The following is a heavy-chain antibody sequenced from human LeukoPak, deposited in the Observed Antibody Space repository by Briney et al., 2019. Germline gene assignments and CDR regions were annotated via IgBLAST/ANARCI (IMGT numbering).Heavy chain of an antibody. V-gene: IGHV3-7*01. CDR3: ARDGNSIAAAPAWYFDY. CDR2: IKQDGSEK. Sequence: GGSLRLSCAASGFTFSSYWMSWVRQAPGKGLEWVANIKQDGSEKYYVDSVKGRFTISRDNAKNSLYLQMNSLRAEDTAVYYCARDGNSIAAAPAWYFDYWGQGTLVTVSS. D-gene: IGHD6-13*01. CDR1: GFTFSSYW. J-gene: IGHJ4*02.